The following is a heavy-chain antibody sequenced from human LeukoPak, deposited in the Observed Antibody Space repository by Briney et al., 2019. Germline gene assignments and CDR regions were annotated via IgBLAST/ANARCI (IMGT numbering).Heavy chain of an antibody. Sequence: GGSLRLSCAASGFTFSSYAMHWVRQAPGKGLEWVAVISYDGSNKYYTDSVKGRFTISRDNSKNTLYLQMNSLRAEDTAVYYYARDCSGGSCYSVPDYWGQGALVTVSS. CDR3: ARDCSGGSCYSVPDY. V-gene: IGHV3-30-3*01. CDR1: GFTFSSYA. J-gene: IGHJ4*02. D-gene: IGHD2-15*01. CDR2: ISYDGSNK.